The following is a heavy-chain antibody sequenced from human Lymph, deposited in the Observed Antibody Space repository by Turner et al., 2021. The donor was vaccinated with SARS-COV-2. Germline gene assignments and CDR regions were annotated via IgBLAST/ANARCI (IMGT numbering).Heavy chain of an antibody. Sequence: EVQLVESGGGLVQSGRSLRLSCVASGFTFDDYGMHWVRQAPGKGLEWVSGISWNSGAIGYADSWKGRFTISRDNAKNSLYLQMNSLRAEDTALYYCAKGRGSYRAPFDYWGQGTQVTVSS. D-gene: IGHD3-16*01. J-gene: IGHJ4*02. CDR2: ISWNSGAI. CDR3: AKGRGSYRAPFDY. CDR1: GFTFDDYG. V-gene: IGHV3-9*01.